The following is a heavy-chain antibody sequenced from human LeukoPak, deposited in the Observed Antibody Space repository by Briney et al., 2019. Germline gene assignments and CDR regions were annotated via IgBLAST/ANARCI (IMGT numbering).Heavy chain of an antibody. CDR3: AKCPGGSFPFDI. J-gene: IGHJ3*02. CDR2: IITNGGST. V-gene: IGHV3-23*01. Sequence: TGGSLRLSCAASGVTFTNYAMTWVRQAPGKGLEWVSSIITNGGSTYYADSVKGRFTISRDNSKNSLFLQMNSLRAEDSAVYYCAKCPGGSFPFDIWGQGTMVTVAS. D-gene: IGHD2-15*01. CDR1: GVTFTNYA.